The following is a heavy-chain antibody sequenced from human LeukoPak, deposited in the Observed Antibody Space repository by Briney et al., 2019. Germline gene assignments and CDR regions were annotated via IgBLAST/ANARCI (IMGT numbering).Heavy chain of an antibody. CDR3: ARTPYCSGGSCYSGYFDY. CDR1: GGTFGSYA. CDR2: IIPIFGTA. Sequence: SVKVSCKASGGTFGSYAISWVRQAPGQGLEWMGGIIPIFGTANYAQKFQGRVTITADKSTSTAYMELSSLRSEDTAVYYCARTPYCSGGSCYSGYFDYWGQGTLVTVSS. J-gene: IGHJ4*02. D-gene: IGHD2-15*01. V-gene: IGHV1-69*06.